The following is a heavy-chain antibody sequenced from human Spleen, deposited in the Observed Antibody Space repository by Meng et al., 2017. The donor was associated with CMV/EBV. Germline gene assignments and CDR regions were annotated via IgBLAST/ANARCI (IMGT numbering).Heavy chain of an antibody. D-gene: IGHD6-13*01. CDR2: INPNSGDT. Sequence: ASVKVSCKASGYTFTGYYMHWVRQAPGQGLEWMGWINPNSGDTDYAQKFQGRVTMTRDTSISTAHMELNRLRSDDTAVYYCARDFQHHYYGMDVWGQGTTVTVSS. CDR1: GYTFTGYY. V-gene: IGHV1-2*02. CDR3: ARDFQHHYYGMDV. J-gene: IGHJ6*02.